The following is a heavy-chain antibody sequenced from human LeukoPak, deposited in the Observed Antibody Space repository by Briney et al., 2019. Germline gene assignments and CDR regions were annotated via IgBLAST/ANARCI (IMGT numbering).Heavy chain of an antibody. D-gene: IGHD3-10*01. CDR2: ISAYNGNT. J-gene: IGHJ5*02. Sequence: ASVKVSCTTSGYTFTNYGITWVRQAPGQGLEWVGWISAYNGNTNYAQKLQGRVTMTTDTSTSTAYMELRSLRSDDTAVYYCARVGVLWFGELSNWFDPWGQGTLVTVSS. V-gene: IGHV1-18*01. CDR1: GYTFTNYG. CDR3: ARVGVLWFGELSNWFDP.